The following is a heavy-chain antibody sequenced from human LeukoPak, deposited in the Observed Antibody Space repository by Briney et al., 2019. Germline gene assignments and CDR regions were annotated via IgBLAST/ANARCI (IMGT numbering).Heavy chain of an antibody. J-gene: IGHJ4*02. Sequence: SETLSLTCTVSGGSMSSYYWSWIRQPPGKGLEWIGYIYCSGSTKYNPSLKSRVTITVDTSKNQFSLKLSSVTAADTAVYCARGARAGYNLEPFDYWGQGTLVTVSS. V-gene: IGHV4-59*08. CDR3: ARGARAGYNLEPFDY. CDR2: IYCSGST. CDR1: GGSMSSYY. D-gene: IGHD5-24*01.